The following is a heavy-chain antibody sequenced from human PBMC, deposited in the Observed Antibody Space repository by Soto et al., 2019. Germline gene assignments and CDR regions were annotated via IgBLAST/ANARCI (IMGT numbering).Heavy chain of an antibody. Sequence: PGGSLRLSCAASGFTFSIYSMNWVRQAPGKGLEWVSSISRSSDYIYYADSVKGRFTISRDDAKNSLYLQVNSLRAEDTAVYYCARESVVLPAALDYWGQGTLVTVSS. CDR3: ARESVVLPAALDY. V-gene: IGHV3-21*01. CDR2: ISRSSDYI. J-gene: IGHJ4*02. CDR1: GFTFSIYS. D-gene: IGHD2-2*01.